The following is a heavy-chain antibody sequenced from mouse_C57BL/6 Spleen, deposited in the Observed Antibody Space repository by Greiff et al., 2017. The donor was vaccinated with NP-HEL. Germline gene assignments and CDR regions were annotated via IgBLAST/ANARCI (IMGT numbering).Heavy chain of an antibody. CDR1: GYTFTSYW. CDR3: ARADYGSWNY. D-gene: IGHD1-1*01. V-gene: IGHV1-55*01. Sequence: VQLQESGAELVKPGASVKMSCKASGYTFTSYWITWVKQRPGQGLEWIGDIYPGSGSTNYNEKFKSKATLTVDTSSSTAYMQLSSLTSEDSAVYYCARADYGSWNYWGQGTTLTVSS. CDR2: IYPGSGST. J-gene: IGHJ2*01.